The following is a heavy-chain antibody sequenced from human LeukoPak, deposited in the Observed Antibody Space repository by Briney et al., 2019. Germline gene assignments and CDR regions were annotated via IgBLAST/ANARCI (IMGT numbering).Heavy chain of an antibody. Sequence: PSETLSLTCAVSGGSFSGHYWDWIRQPPGKGLEWIGEINHGGSTNYNPSLKSRVTISVDTSQNQFSLRLSSVTAADTAVYYCARGRYVTTRGGAAAGFLDYWGQGTLVTVST. CDR3: ARGRYVTTRGGAAAGFLDY. J-gene: IGHJ4*02. V-gene: IGHV4-34*01. CDR1: GGSFSGHY. CDR2: INHGGST. D-gene: IGHD6-13*01.